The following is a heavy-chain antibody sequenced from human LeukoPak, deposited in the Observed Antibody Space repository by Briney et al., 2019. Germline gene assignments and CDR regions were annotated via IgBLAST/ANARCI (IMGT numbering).Heavy chain of an antibody. CDR2: ISSSSSYI. J-gene: IGHJ4*02. Sequence: GGSLRLSRAASGFTFSSYSMNWVRQAPGKGLEWVSSISSSSSYIYYADSVKGRFTISRDNAKNSLYLQMNSLRAEDTAVYYCARDLLERENWNYVEVFDYWGQGTLVTVSS. D-gene: IGHD1-7*01. CDR1: GFTFSSYS. V-gene: IGHV3-21*01. CDR3: ARDLLERENWNYVEVFDY.